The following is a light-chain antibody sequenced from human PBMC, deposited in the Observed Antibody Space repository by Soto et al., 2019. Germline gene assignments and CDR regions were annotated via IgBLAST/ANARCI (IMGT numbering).Light chain of an antibody. CDR3: QSYDSSNHVV. CDR2: KDD. CDR1: SGSIASNY. J-gene: IGLJ2*01. Sequence: NFMLTQPHSVSESPGKTVTISCTGSSGSIASNYVQWYQQRPGSAPTTVIYKDDQRPSGVPDRFSGSIDSSPNSASLTISGLKTEDGADYYCQSYDSSNHVVFGGGTKLTVL. V-gene: IGLV6-57*02.